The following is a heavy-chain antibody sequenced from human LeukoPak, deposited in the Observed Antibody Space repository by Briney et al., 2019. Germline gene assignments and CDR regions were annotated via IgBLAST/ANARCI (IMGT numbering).Heavy chain of an antibody. CDR2: ISGIGGST. CDR3: AKDLSYNYAATKDY. Sequence: GGSLRLSCAASGFTFSSYAMSGVRQAPGRGLEGVSGISGIGGSTYYADSVKGRFTISRDHSKNTLYLQINSLRAEDTAVYYCAKDLSYNYAATKDYWGQGTLVTVSS. V-gene: IGHV3-23*01. CDR1: GFTFSSYA. J-gene: IGHJ4*02. D-gene: IGHD1-1*01.